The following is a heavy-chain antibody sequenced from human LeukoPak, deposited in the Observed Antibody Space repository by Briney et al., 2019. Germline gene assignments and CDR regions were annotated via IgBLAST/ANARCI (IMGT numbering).Heavy chain of an antibody. J-gene: IGHJ6*03. CDR3: ARGNWNYGYYMDV. Sequence: SEALSLTCTVSGGSISSYYWSWIRQPAGKGLEWIGYIYYSGSTNYNPSLKSRVTISVDTSKNQFSLKLSSVTAADTAVYYCARGNWNYGYYMDVWGKGTTVTVSS. D-gene: IGHD1-1*01. CDR1: GGSISSYY. V-gene: IGHV4-59*01. CDR2: IYYSGST.